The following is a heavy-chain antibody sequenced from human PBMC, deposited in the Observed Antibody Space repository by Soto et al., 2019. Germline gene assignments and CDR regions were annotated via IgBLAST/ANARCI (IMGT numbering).Heavy chain of an antibody. Sequence: PGGSLRLSCAASGFTFSSYWMSWVRQAPGKGLEWVSVISAGGSNKYYADSVKGRLTISRDNSKNTLYLQMNSLRAEDTALYYCAKDPTGTTRNFDCWGQGTLVTVSS. V-gene: IGHV3-23*01. J-gene: IGHJ4*02. D-gene: IGHD1-7*01. CDR2: ISAGGSNK. CDR1: GFTFSSYW. CDR3: AKDPTGTTRNFDC.